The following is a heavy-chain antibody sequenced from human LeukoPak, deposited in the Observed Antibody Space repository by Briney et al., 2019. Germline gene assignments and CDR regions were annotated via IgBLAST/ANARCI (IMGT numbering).Heavy chain of an antibody. CDR2: IYPRDGST. CDR3: ARDQEGFDY. V-gene: IGHV1-46*01. J-gene: IGHJ4*02. Sequence: ASVKVSCKASGYTFTSNYIHWVRQAPGQGLEWMGMIYPRDGSTSYAQKFQGRVTVTRDTSTSTVHIELSGLRSEDTAVYYCARDQEGFDYWGQGTLVTVSS. CDR1: GYTFTSNY.